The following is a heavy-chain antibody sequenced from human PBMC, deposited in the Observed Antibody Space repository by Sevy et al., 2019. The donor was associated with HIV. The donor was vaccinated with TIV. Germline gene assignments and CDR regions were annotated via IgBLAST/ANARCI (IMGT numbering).Heavy chain of an antibody. CDR1: GGSITSLY. CDR3: AGENAWGRGYS. CDR2: IYYNGHI. J-gene: IGHJ4*02. D-gene: IGHD1-26*01. Sequence: SETLSLTCTVSGGSITSLYWNWIRQPPGKGLEWIANIYYNGHINYNPSLKSRVTLSLDTSKNQFSLRLSSVTAADTAMYYCAGENAWGRGYSWGQGTLVNVS. V-gene: IGHV4-59*08.